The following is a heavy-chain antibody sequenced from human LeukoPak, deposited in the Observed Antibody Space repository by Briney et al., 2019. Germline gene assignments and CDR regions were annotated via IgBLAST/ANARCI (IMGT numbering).Heavy chain of an antibody. Sequence: SETLSLTCTVSGGSISSSYWSWIRQPPGKGLEWIGYIYYSGSTNYNPSLKSRVTISVDTSKNQFSLKLSSVTAADTAVYYCARGGSGWFRGWFDPWGQGTLVTVSS. CDR2: IYYSGST. CDR3: ARGGSGWFRGWFDP. J-gene: IGHJ5*02. D-gene: IGHD6-19*01. CDR1: GGSISSSY. V-gene: IGHV4-59*12.